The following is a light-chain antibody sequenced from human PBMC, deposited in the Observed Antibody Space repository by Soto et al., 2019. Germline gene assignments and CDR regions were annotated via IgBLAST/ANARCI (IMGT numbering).Light chain of an antibody. CDR3: SSYTSGSTLV. Sequence: QSALTQPASVSGSPGQSITISCTGTSSDVGGYNYVSWYQQHPGKAPKLIIYEVSYRPSGVSTRFSGSKSGNTASLTISGLQAEDEAEYYCSSYTSGSTLVFGGGTKVTVL. CDR2: EVS. J-gene: IGLJ2*01. CDR1: SSDVGGYNY. V-gene: IGLV2-14*01.